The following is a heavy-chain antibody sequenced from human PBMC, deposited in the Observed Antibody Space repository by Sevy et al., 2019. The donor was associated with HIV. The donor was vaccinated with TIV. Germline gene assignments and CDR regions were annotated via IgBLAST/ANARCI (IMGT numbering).Heavy chain of an antibody. CDR2: IYYSGST. D-gene: IGHD6-13*01. CDR3: ARHGDPGYSSSWTPTDAFDI. V-gene: IGHV4-59*08. J-gene: IGHJ3*02. CDR1: GGSISSYY. Sequence: SETLSLTCTVSGGSISSYYWSWIRQPPGKGLEWIGYIYYSGSTNYNPSLKSRVTISVDTSKNQFSLKLGSVTAADTAVYYCARHGDPGYSSSWTPTDAFDIWGQGTMVTVSS.